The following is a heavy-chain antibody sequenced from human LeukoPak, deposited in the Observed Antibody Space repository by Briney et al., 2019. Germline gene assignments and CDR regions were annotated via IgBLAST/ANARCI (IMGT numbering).Heavy chain of an antibody. D-gene: IGHD6-13*01. CDR1: GFTFSIYD. V-gene: IGHV3-23*01. CDR2: VSDTDGST. Sequence: GGSLRLSCAASGFTFSIYDMSWVRQAPGKGLEWVSSVSDTDGSTYYADSVKGRFTISRDNSKNTLYLQMNSLRAEDTAVYYCAKETSSWDFDYWGQGTLVTVSS. J-gene: IGHJ4*02. CDR3: AKETSSWDFDY.